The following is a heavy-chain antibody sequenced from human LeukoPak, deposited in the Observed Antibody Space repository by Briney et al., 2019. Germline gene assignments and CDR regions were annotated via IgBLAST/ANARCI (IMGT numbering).Heavy chain of an antibody. CDR1: GFTVSRDY. V-gene: IGHV3-66*01. CDR3: AREKNWYFDL. Sequence: GGSLKLSCAASGFTVSRDYMSWVRQAPGKGPEWVSVIHSDGSTYYADSVLGRFTISRDNSKNTLFLQMNSLGVKDTAVYFCAREKNWYFDLWGRGTLVTVSS. J-gene: IGHJ2*01. CDR2: IHSDGST.